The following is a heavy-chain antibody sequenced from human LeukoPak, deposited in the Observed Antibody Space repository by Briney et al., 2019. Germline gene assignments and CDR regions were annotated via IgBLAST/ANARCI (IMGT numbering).Heavy chain of an antibody. D-gene: IGHD3-9*01. CDR1: AGSISSYY. CDR3: ASRYAYYYYGMDV. J-gene: IGHJ6*02. Sequence: SSETLSLTCTVSAGSISSYYWGWIRQPPGKGLEWIGSIYYSGSTYYNPSLKSRVTISVDTSKNQFSLKLSSVTAADTAVYYCASRYAYYYYGMDVWGQGTTVTVSS. V-gene: IGHV4-39*01. CDR2: IYYSGST.